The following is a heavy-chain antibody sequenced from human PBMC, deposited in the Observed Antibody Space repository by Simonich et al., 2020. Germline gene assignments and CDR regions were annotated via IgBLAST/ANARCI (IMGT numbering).Heavy chain of an antibody. CDR2: SEPYNSTT. Sequence: QVQLVQSGAEVKKPGASVKVSCKASGYTFTSYGISWVRQAPGQGLEWMGWSEPYNSTTNYAQKLQGKVTMTTDTSTSTAYMELRSRRSDDTAVYYCARASRGTWWYYYFDYWGQGTLVTVSS. V-gene: IGHV1-18*01. CDR1: GYTFTSYG. D-gene: IGHD2-15*01. CDR3: ARASRGTWWYYYFDY. J-gene: IGHJ4*02.